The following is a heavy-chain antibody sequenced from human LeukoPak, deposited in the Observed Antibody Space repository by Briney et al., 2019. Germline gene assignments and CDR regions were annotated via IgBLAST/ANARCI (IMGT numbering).Heavy chain of an antibody. Sequence: GASVKVSCKASGYTFTSYGISWVRQAPGQGLEWMGWISAYNGNTNYAQKPQGRVTMTTDTSTSTAYMELRSLRSDDTAVYYCARDRSVAAAGHHDYWGQGTLVTVSS. CDR2: ISAYNGNT. V-gene: IGHV1-18*01. CDR1: GYTFTSYG. CDR3: ARDRSVAAAGHHDY. J-gene: IGHJ4*02. D-gene: IGHD6-13*01.